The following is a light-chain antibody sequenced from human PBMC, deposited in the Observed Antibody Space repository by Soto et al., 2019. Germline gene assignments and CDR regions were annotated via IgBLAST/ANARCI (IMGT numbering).Light chain of an antibody. CDR1: QTVISTF. CDR3: QQYQSSPPTFT. V-gene: IGKV3-20*01. Sequence: EIVLTQSPGTLSLSPGERATLSCRASQTVISTFSAWYQQKPGQAPRLLIYGASNRATGIPDRFSASGSGTDFTLTISRLEPEDFAVYYCQQYQSSPPTFTFGQGTKLEI. J-gene: IGKJ2*01. CDR2: GAS.